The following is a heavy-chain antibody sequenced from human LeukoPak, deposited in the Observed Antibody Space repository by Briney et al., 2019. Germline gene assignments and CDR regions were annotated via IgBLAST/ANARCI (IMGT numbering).Heavy chain of an antibody. J-gene: IGHJ4*02. CDR3: AGSGYPFEY. D-gene: IGHD3-3*01. CDR2: INDSGST. Sequence: SETLSLTCAVFGGSFSGYYRSWIRPPPGKGLEWIGEINDSGSTNYNPSLKSRVTISIDTSQNQFFLRLSSVTAADTAVYYCAGSGYPFEYWGQGTLVTVSS. V-gene: IGHV4-34*01. CDR1: GGSFSGYY.